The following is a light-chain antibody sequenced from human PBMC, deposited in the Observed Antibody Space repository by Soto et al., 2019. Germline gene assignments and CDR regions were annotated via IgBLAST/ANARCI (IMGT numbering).Light chain of an antibody. CDR3: AAWDDSLSGRWV. V-gene: IGLV1-47*01. CDR1: SSNIGSNY. Sequence: QSVLTQPPSASGTPGQRVTISCSGSSSNIGSNYVYWYQQLPGTAPKLLIYRNNQRPSGVPDRFSGSKSGTSASLAIRGLRSEDEADYYCAAWDDSLSGRWVFGGGTKVTVL. J-gene: IGLJ3*02. CDR2: RNN.